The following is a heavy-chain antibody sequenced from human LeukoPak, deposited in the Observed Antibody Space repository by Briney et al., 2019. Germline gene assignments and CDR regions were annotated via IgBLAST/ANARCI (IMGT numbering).Heavy chain of an antibody. CDR2: ISWDSGSI. Sequence: GGSLRLSCAASGFTFDNYAMHWVRQAPGKGLEWVSGISWDSGSIGYADSVKGRFTISRDNSKNSLYLQMNSLRAEDMALYYCANDRWKYYYYYYMDVWGKGTTVTVSS. J-gene: IGHJ6*03. V-gene: IGHV3-9*03. CDR1: GFTFDNYA. CDR3: ANDRWKYYYYYYMDV. D-gene: IGHD1-1*01.